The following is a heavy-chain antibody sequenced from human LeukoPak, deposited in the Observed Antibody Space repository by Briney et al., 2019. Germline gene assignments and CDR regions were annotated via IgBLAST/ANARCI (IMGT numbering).Heavy chain of an antibody. V-gene: IGHV3-43*01. CDR2: INWAGATT. CDR1: GFTFDDYA. J-gene: IGHJ4*02. CDR3: AKDMGMTTITGGFDF. D-gene: IGHD4-11*01. Sequence: GGSLRLSCAASGFTFDDYAMHWVRQAPGKGLEWVSLINWAGATTYSADSVKGRFTISRDNSKNSLYLQLNSLRTEDTALYYCAKDMGMTTITGGFDFWGQGTLVTVSS.